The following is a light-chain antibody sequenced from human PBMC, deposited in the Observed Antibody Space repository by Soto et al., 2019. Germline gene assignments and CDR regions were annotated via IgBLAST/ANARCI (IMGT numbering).Light chain of an antibody. CDR3: QQYDSSLGLT. CDR2: GAS. V-gene: IGKV3-20*01. CDR1: QSVSSSY. Sequence: EIVLTQSPGTLSLSPGERATLSCRASQSVSSSYLAWYQQKPGQAPRLLIYGASSRATGIPDRFSGSGSATDFTIIISRLEHDDFAVYYCQQYDSSLGLTFGGGTKVEIK. J-gene: IGKJ4*01.